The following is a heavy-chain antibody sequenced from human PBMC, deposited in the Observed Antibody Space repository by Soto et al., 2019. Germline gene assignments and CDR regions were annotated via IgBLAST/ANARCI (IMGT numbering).Heavy chain of an antibody. J-gene: IGHJ6*03. Sequence: GESLKISCKGSGYSFTSYWIGWVRQMPGKGLEWMGIIYPGDSDTRYSPSFQGQVTISADKSISTAYLQWSSLKASDTAMYYCARGRRYCSSTSCYYYYYYMEVWGKGTTVTVSS. CDR3: ARGRRYCSSTSCYYYYYYMEV. CDR2: IYPGDSDT. CDR1: GYSFTSYW. D-gene: IGHD2-2*01. V-gene: IGHV5-51*01.